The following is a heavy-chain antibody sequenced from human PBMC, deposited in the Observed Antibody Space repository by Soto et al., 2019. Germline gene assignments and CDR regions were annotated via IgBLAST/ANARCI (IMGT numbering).Heavy chain of an antibody. Sequence: QVQLVQSGAEVKKPGSSVKVSCKASGGTFSNYTISWVRQAPGQGLEWMGRIIPIRNIANYAQKFQGRVTITADKSTTTAYMELSRLRYEDTAVYYCARVSEMGTVTEGFYYYMDVWGKGTPVTVSS. J-gene: IGHJ6*03. CDR2: IIPIRNIA. CDR1: GGTFSNYT. V-gene: IGHV1-69*02. CDR3: ARVSEMGTVTEGFYYYMDV. D-gene: IGHD4-17*01.